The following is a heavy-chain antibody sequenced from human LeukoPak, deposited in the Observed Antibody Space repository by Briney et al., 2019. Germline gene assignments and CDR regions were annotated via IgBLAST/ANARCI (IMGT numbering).Heavy chain of an antibody. CDR2: IYYSGST. Sequence: NPSETLSLTCTVSGGSISSYYWSWIRQPPGKGLEWIGYIYYSGSTNYNPSLKSRVTISVDTSKNQFSLKLSSVTAADTAVYYCARTEASWFDPWGQGTLVTVSS. J-gene: IGHJ5*02. V-gene: IGHV4-59*01. CDR1: GGSISSYY. CDR3: ARTEASWFDP.